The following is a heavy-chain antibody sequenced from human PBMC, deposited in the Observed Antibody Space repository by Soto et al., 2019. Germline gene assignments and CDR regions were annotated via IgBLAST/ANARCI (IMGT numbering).Heavy chain of an antibody. CDR2: IPGGGTST. J-gene: IGHJ4*02. CDR1: GFPFSSYA. Sequence: PGGSLRLSCEASGFPFSSYAMSWVRQAPGKGLEWVSAIPGGGTSTYYADSVKGRFTMSRDNSRNTLYLQMNSLTADDTALYYCAKFPIPDYWGQGTLVTVSS. V-gene: IGHV3-23*01. CDR3: AKFPIPDY. D-gene: IGHD2-21*01.